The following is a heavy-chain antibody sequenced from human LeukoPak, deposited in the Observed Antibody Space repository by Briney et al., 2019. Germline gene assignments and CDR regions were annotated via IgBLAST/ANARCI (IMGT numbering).Heavy chain of an antibody. Sequence: SETLSLTCTVSGGSISSYYWSWIRQPAGKGLEWIGRIYTSGSTNYNPSLKSRVTTSVDTSKNQFSLKLSSVTAADTAVYYCATGGLNDYGDSSTFDYWGQGTLVTVSS. CDR1: GGSISSYY. D-gene: IGHD4-17*01. CDR2: IYTSGST. V-gene: IGHV4-4*07. CDR3: ATGGLNDYGDSSTFDY. J-gene: IGHJ4*02.